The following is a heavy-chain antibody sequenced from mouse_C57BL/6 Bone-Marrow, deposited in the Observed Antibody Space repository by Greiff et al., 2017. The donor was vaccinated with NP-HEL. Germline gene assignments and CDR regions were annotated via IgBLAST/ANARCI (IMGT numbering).Heavy chain of an antibody. Sequence: QVQLQQSGAELARPGTSVKMSCKASGYTFTNYWIGWAKQRPGHGLEWIGDIYPGGGYTNYNEKFKGKATLTADKSSSTAYMQFSSLPSEDSAIYYGAREWLAWGYLDVWGTGTTVTVSA. CDR3: AREWLAWGYLDV. D-gene: IGHD2-2*01. CDR1: GYTFTNYW. V-gene: IGHV1-63*01. J-gene: IGHJ1*03. CDR2: IYPGGGYT.